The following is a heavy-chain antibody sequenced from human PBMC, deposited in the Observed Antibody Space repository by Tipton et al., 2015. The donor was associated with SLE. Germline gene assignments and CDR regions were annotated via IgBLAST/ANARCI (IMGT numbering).Heavy chain of an antibody. V-gene: IGHV3-48*04. J-gene: IGHJ3*02. CDR3: ARPRVGLLGAFDI. Sequence: SLRLSCAASGFTFSSYAMSWVRQAPGKGLEWVSYISSSGSTIYYADSVKGRFTISRDNAKNSLYLQMNSLRAEDTAVYYCARPRVGLLGAFDIWGQGTMVTVSS. CDR2: ISSSGSTI. CDR1: GFTFSSYA. D-gene: IGHD3-10*01.